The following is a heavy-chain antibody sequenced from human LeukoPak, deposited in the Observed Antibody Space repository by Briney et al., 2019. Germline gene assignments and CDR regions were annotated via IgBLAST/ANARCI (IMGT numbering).Heavy chain of an antibody. D-gene: IGHD6-13*01. V-gene: IGHV4-39*07. Sequence: SETLSLTCTVSGGSISSSSYYCGWIRQPAGKWLEWMGSIWDSGSTYYNPSRTSRVTILGDTSQNQFSLTLSSVTAADQAVYYCARDPGSTDAWFDPWGQGTLVTVSS. CDR3: ARDPGSTDAWFDP. CDR2: IWDSGST. J-gene: IGHJ5*02. CDR1: GGSISSSSYY.